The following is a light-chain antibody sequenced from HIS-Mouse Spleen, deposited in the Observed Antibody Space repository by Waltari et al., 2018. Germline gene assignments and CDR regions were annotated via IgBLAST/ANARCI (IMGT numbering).Light chain of an antibody. CDR3: YSAADNNLVV. Sequence: SYELTQPSSVSVSPGQTARITCSGDVLAKKYARWFQQKPGQAPVLVIYKDSERPSGIPERFSGSGSGTTVTLAISGAQVEDEADYYCYSAADNNLVVFGGGTKLTVL. V-gene: IGLV3-27*01. J-gene: IGLJ3*02. CDR1: VLAKKY. CDR2: KDS.